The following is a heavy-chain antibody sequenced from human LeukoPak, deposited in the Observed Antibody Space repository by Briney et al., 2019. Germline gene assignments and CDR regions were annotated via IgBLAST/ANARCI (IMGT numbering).Heavy chain of an antibody. D-gene: IGHD2-15*01. V-gene: IGHV3-23*01. Sequence: PGGSLRLSCAASGFTFSSYAMSWVRQAPGKGLEWVSAISGSGGSTYYADSVKGRFTISRDNSKNSLYLQMNSLRAEDTAVYYCARSRPVVADAYYYYYYYMDVWGKGTTVTVSS. CDR3: ARSRPVVADAYYYYYYYMDV. CDR1: GFTFSSYA. J-gene: IGHJ6*03. CDR2: ISGSGGST.